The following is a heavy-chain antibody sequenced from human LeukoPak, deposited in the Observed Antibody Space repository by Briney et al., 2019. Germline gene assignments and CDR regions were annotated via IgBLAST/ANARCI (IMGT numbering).Heavy chain of an antibody. CDR1: GFTFDDYA. J-gene: IGHJ4*02. V-gene: IGHV3-43D*03. CDR3: AKDSSGYYWDY. D-gene: IGHD3-22*01. CDR2: ISWDGGST. Sequence: PGGSLRLSCAASGFTFDDYAMHWVRQAPGKGLEWVSRISWDGGSTYYADSVKGRFTISRDNSKNSLYLQMNSLRAEDTALYYCAKDSSGYYWDYWGQGTLVTVSS.